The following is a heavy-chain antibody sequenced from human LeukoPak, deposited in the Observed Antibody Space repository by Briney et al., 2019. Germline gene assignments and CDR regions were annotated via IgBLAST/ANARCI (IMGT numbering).Heavy chain of an antibody. J-gene: IGHJ4*02. CDR1: GYSFTKYW. CDR3: ARLEYSSSNYYFDY. V-gene: IGHV5-51*01. Sequence: GESLKISCKGSGYSFTKYWIGWVRQMSGKGLEWMGIIYPGDSDTRYRPSFQGQVTISADKSISTAYLQWSSLKASDTAMYYCARLEYSSSNYYFDYWGQGTLVTVSS. D-gene: IGHD6-6*01. CDR2: IYPGDSDT.